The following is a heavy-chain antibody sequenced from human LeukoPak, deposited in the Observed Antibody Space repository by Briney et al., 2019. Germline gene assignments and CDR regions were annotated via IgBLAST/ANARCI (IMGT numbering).Heavy chain of an antibody. CDR1: GGSISSGGYS. CDR3: ARGSSGSGDAFDI. V-gene: IGHV4-30-2*01. J-gene: IGHJ3*02. Sequence: SQTLSLTCAVSGGSISSGGYSWSWIRQPPGKGLEWIGYIYHGGSTYYNPSLKSRVTISVDRSKNQFSLKLSSVTAADTAVYYCARGSSGSGDAFDIWGQGTKVTVSS. CDR2: IYHGGST. D-gene: IGHD6-13*01.